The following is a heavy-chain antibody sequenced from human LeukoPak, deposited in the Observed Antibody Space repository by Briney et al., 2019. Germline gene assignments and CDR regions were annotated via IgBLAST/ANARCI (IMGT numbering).Heavy chain of an antibody. D-gene: IGHD3-22*01. CDR3: AKRVGDYYDSSGYSSH. Sequence: GGSLRLSCAASGFTFSSYGMHWVRQAPGKGLEWVAFIWYDGSNKYYAESVKGRFTISKDNSKNTLYLQMNSLRAEDTAVYCCAKRVGDYYDSSGYSSHWGQGTLVTVSS. CDR1: GFTFSSYG. V-gene: IGHV3-30*02. J-gene: IGHJ4*02. CDR2: IWYDGSNK.